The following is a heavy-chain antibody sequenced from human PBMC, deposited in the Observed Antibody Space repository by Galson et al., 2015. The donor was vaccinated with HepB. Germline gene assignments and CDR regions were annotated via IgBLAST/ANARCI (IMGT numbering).Heavy chain of an antibody. J-gene: IGHJ3*02. CDR1: GDSISASYY. V-gene: IGHV4-39*01. CDR2: MYSSGSA. CDR3: ARHVAGGGRLNDAFDI. Sequence: ETLSLTCSVSGDSISASYYWGWVRQPPGKGLEWIGSMYSSGSAYYSASFKSRLTVSVDTSQNQFSLRLTSVTAADTAVYYCARHVAGGGRLNDAFDIWGRGTVVIVS. D-gene: IGHD2-8*02.